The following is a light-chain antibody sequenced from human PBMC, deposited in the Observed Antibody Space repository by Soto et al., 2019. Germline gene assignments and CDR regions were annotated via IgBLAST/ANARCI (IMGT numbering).Light chain of an antibody. CDR1: QSVSSSY. V-gene: IGKV3-20*01. Sequence: EIVLTQSPGTLSLSPGGRATLSCRASQSVSSSYLAWYQQKPGQAPRLLIYDASSRETGIPDRFSGSGAGTEFSFTVTSLQSEDFAVDYCQQYDQWPITFGQGTKVDIK. CDR3: QQYDQWPIT. CDR2: DAS. J-gene: IGKJ1*01.